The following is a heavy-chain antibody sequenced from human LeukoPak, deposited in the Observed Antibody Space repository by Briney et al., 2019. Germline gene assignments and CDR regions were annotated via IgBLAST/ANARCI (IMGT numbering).Heavy chain of an antibody. J-gene: IGHJ4*02. CDR1: GGTFSSYT. CDR2: IIPILGIA. V-gene: IGHV1-69*02. CDR3: ASFIVVVPAAII. D-gene: IGHD2-2*02. Sequence: SVKVTCKASGGTFSSYTISWVRQAPGQGLEWIGRIIPILGIANYAQKFQGRVTITADKSTSTAYMELSSLRSEDTAVYYCASFIVVVPAAIIWGQGTLVTVSS.